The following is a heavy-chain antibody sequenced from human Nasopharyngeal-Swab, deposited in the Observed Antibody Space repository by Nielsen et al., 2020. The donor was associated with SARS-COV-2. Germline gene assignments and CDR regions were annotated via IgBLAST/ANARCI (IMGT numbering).Heavy chain of an antibody. CDR2: ISSSSSTI. CDR1: GFTFSSYS. Sequence: GESLKISCAASGFTFSSYSMNWVRQAPGKGLEWVSYISSSSSTIYYADSVKGRFTISRDNAKNSLYLQMNSLRAEETAVYYCARDQLARFLPYYMDVWGKGTTVTVSS. D-gene: IGHD3-3*01. J-gene: IGHJ6*03. V-gene: IGHV3-48*01. CDR3: ARDQLARFLPYYMDV.